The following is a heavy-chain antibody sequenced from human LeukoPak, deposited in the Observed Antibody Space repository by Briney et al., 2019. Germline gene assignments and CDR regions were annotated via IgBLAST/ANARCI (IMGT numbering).Heavy chain of an antibody. V-gene: IGHV3-30*02. J-gene: IGHJ4*02. CDR1: GFIFSNYG. CDR2: IRNDIPKDGINK. Sequence: GGSLRLSCTTSGFIFSNYGMHWVRQAPGKGREWVALIRNDIPKDGINKYYADSVRGRFTISRDNSKNTVYLQMNSLRVADTAMYYCAKGDSNWGQGTLVTVSS. D-gene: IGHD6-13*01. CDR3: AKGDSN.